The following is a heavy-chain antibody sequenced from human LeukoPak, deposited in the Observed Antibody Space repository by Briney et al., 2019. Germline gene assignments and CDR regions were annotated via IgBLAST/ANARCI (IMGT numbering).Heavy chain of an antibody. D-gene: IGHD3-22*01. CDR2: MKQDGSEK. Sequence: GGSLRLSCAASGFTFSSYWMSWVRQAPGKGLEWVANMKQDGSEKYYVDSVKGRFTISRDNAKNSLYLQMNSLRAEDTAVNYCAREDKWFSFFFDYWGQGTLVTVSS. J-gene: IGHJ4*02. V-gene: IGHV3-7*01. CDR3: AREDKWFSFFFDY. CDR1: GFTFSSYW.